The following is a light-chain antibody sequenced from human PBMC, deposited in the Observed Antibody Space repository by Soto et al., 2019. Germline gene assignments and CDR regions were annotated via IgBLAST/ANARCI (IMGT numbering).Light chain of an antibody. J-gene: IGLJ2*01. V-gene: IGLV2-14*01. Sequence: QSALTQPASVSGSPGQSITISCTGTSIDVGGYNYVSWYQHHPGKAPKLMIYGVTNRPSGVSIRFSGSKSGNTDSLTISGLQPEYEADYYCTSYIHRRTLVVFGGGTKLTVL. CDR3: TSYIHRRTLVV. CDR2: GVT. CDR1: SIDVGGYNY.